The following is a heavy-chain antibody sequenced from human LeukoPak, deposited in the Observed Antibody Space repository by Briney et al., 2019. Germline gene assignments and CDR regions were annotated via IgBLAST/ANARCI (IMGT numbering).Heavy chain of an antibody. CDR2: INQDGSEK. CDR1: GFTFNSKW. D-gene: IGHD6-19*01. CDR3: ADPPSGY. Sequence: GGSLRLSCAASGFTFNSKWMTWDRQAPGKGLFWLANINQDGSEKYYEDSVKGRFTISRDNAKSSLYLEMSGLRAEDTAVYYCADPPSGYWGQGTLVAVSS. J-gene: IGHJ4*02. V-gene: IGHV3-7*01.